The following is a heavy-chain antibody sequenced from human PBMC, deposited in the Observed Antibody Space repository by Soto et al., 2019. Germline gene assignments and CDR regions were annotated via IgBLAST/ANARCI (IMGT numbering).Heavy chain of an antibody. J-gene: IGHJ4*02. V-gene: IGHV3-30*03. CDR2: MSDDGRQK. D-gene: IGHD2-21*02. Sequence: QVQLVESGGGVVQFGRSRRLSCAASGFTFSTYGMHWVRQAPGKGLEWLALMSDDGRQKWHEDSVKGRVTIYRHNSKSTIYLQMNSLTGEDTAVYYCASESNGGDLGISGIDYWGQGTLVTVSS. CDR1: GFTFSTYG. CDR3: ASESNGGDLGISGIDY.